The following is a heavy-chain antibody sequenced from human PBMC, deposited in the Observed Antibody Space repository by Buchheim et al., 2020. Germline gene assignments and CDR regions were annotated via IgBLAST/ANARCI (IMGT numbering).Heavy chain of an antibody. CDR1: GFTFSSYE. CDR3: ARERRYVRFGELLFYGMDV. Sequence: DVQLVESGGGLVQPGGSLRLSCSASGFTFSSYEMDWVRQVPGKGLEWVSYISSSGSTIYYADSVKGRFTISRDNAKNSLYLQMNSLRAEDTAVYYCARERRYVRFGELLFYGMDVWGQGTT. D-gene: IGHD3-10*01. V-gene: IGHV3-48*03. CDR2: ISSSGSTI. J-gene: IGHJ6*02.